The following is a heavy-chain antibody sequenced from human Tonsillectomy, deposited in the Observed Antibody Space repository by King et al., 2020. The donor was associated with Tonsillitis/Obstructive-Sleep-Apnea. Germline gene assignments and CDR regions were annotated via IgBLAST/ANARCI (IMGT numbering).Heavy chain of an antibody. D-gene: IGHD6-19*01. Sequence: QVQLVESGGGVVQPGRSLRLSCAASGFSFSNYGMHWVRQAPGKGLEWLAVISNDGSYKNSVDSVKGRLTISRDNSKNTLYLQMTSLRVEDTAVYYCAKDSSSGPIGGDFDYWGQGTLVTVSS. CDR3: AKDSSSGPIGGDFDY. J-gene: IGHJ4*02. CDR2: ISNDGSYK. V-gene: IGHV3-30*18. CDR1: GFSFSNYG.